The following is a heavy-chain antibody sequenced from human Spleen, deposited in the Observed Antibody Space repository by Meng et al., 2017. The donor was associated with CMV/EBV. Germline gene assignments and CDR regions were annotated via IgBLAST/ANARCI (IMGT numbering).Heavy chain of an antibody. J-gene: IGHJ5*02. D-gene: IGHD1-26*01. Sequence: SLRISCEASGFTFRAYYMTWIRQAPGKGLECISYIGSGGLTIYYAGSVKGRFTISRDNAKNSLYLQMNSLRAEDTAVYYCASGLGIPWGQGTLVTVSS. CDR3: ASGLGIP. CDR2: IGSGGLTI. CDR1: GFTFRAYY. V-gene: IGHV3-11*04.